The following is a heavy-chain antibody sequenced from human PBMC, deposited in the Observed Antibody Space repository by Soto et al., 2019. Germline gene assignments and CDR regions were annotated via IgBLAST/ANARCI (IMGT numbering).Heavy chain of an antibody. CDR2: ISDSGNT. D-gene: IGHD3-22*01. J-gene: IGHJ4*02. Sequence: QVQLQESGPELVKPSQTLTLTCTVSGGSISSDGYYWSWIRQHPGTGMVCIGHISDSGNTYYNPSPTSRLTVCVDTSTMHFSLTLSAVTAADTAVYYCAITTSYVITAAYYSLFDYWGPGTLVTVSS. V-gene: IGHV4-31*03. CDR1: GGSISSDGYY. CDR3: AITTSYVITAAYYSLFDY.